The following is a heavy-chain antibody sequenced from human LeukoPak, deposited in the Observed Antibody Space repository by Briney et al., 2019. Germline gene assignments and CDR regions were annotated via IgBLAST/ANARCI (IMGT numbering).Heavy chain of an antibody. CDR3: ARDDLNYVWGSYRYVYFDY. J-gene: IGHJ4*02. Sequence: ASAKVSCKTSGYTFTGYYMHWVRQAPGQGLEWMGWINPNSGGTNYAQKFQGRVTMTRDTSISTAYMELSRLRSDDTAVYYCARDDLNYVWGSYRYVYFDYWGQGTLVTVSS. CDR1: GYTFTGYY. CDR2: INPNSGGT. V-gene: IGHV1-2*02. D-gene: IGHD3-16*02.